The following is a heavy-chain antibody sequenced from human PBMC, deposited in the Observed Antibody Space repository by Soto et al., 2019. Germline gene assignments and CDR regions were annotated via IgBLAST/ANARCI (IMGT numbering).Heavy chain of an antibody. J-gene: IGHJ4*02. CDR2: ISGSGGST. CDR3: ARDHIALDY. V-gene: IGHV3-23*01. Sequence: GGSLRLSCAASGFTFTNYAMSWVRQAPGKGLEWVSAISGSGGSTYHADSVKGRFTISRDNSKNTLYLQMNSLRAEDTAVYFCARDHIALDYWGQGTQVTVSS. CDR1: GFTFTNYA. D-gene: IGHD6-13*01.